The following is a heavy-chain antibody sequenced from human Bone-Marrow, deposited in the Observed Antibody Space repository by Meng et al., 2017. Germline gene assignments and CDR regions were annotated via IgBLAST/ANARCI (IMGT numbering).Heavy chain of an antibody. CDR3: ARGRVTTVTTPNWYFDL. CDR2: INHSGST. J-gene: IGHJ2*01. Sequence: VQLQLWCAGLFMPSGTLSLTCAVYGGSFSGYYWSWIRQPPGKGLEWIGEINHSGSTNYNPSLKSRVTISVDTSKNQFSLKLSPVTAADTAVYYCARGRVTTVTTPNWYFDLWGRGTLVTVSS. CDR1: GGSFSGYY. V-gene: IGHV4-34*01. D-gene: IGHD4-17*01.